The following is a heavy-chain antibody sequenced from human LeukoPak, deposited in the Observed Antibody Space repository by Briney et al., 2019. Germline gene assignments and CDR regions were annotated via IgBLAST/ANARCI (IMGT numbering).Heavy chain of an antibody. CDR1: GFTVSSNY. Sequence: PGGSLRLSCAASGFTVSSNYMSWVRQAPGKGPEWVANIKQDGSERYYVDSVKGRFTISRDNARNSLYLQMNSLRAEDTAVYYCARDGGHSTDFDYWGQGTLVTVSS. J-gene: IGHJ4*02. CDR3: ARDGGHSTDFDY. V-gene: IGHV3-7*01. CDR2: IKQDGSER. D-gene: IGHD2/OR15-2a*01.